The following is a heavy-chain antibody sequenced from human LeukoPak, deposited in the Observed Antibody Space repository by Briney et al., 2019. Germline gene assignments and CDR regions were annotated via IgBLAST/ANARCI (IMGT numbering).Heavy chain of an antibody. CDR2: IIPIFGTA. CDR1: GGTYSRYA. D-gene: IGHD6-19*01. J-gene: IGHJ4*02. CDR3: ARAFVYQWQLDY. Sequence: ASVRVSCKASGGTYSRYAISSVRQATGQGLEWMGGIIPIFGTANYAQKFQGRVTITADESTSTAYMELSSLRSEDTAVYYCARAFVYQWQLDYWGQGTLVTVSS. V-gene: IGHV1-69*13.